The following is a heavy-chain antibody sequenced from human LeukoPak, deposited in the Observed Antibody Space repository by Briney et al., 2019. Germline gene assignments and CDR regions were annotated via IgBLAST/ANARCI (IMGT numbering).Heavy chain of an antibody. V-gene: IGHV4-34*01. CDR3: ARGFPHYYDSSGSH. CDR1: GGSISSYY. J-gene: IGHJ4*02. CDR2: INHSGST. Sequence: SETPSLTCTVSGGSISSYYWSWIRQPPGKGLEWIGEINHSGSTNYNPSLKSRVTISVDTSKNQFSLKLSSVTAADTAVYYCARGFPHYYDSSGSHWGQGTLVTVSS. D-gene: IGHD3-22*01.